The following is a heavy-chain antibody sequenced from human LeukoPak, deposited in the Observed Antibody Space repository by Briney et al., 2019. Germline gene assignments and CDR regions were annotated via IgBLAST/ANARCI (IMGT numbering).Heavy chain of an antibody. Sequence: ASVKVSCKASGYTFTGYYMHWVRQAPGQGLECVGWVNPNSGGTNNAQKFQGRVTMTRDTSISTAYMELTRLGSDGTAVYYCARGSSINWYKYYFDYWGQGTLVTVSS. CDR3: ARGSSINWYKYYFDY. D-gene: IGHD6-13*01. CDR2: VNPNSGGT. V-gene: IGHV1-2*02. J-gene: IGHJ4*02. CDR1: GYTFTGYY.